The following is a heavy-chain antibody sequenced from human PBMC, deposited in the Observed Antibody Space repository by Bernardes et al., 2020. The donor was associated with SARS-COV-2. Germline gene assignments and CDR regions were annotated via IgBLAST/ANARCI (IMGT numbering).Heavy chain of an antibody. V-gene: IGHV3-33*01. CDR1: GFTFSSHG. CDR3: ARGGPRDPGDPYLDH. D-gene: IGHD4-17*01. CDR2: IWYDESIK. J-gene: IGHJ4*02. Sequence: GGSLRLSCATSGFTFSSHGMHWVRQAPGKGLEWVAVIWYDESIKFYADSVKGRFTISRDNSKNTLYLQMNSLGAEDTAVYYCARGGPRDPGDPYLDHWGQGTLVTVSS.